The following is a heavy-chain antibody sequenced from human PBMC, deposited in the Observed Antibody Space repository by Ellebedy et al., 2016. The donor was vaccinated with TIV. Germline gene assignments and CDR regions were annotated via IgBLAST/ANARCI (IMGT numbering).Heavy chain of an antibody. CDR2: IKSKTDGGTT. CDR3: TTVVVVAATPAVDY. CDR1: GFTFSNTW. Sequence: PGGSLRLSCAASGFTFSNTWMGWVRQAPGKGLEWVGRIKSKTDGGTTDYDAPVKGRFTISRDDSKNTLYLQMNRLKTKDTAVYYCTTVVVVAATPAVDYWGQGTLVTVSS. V-gene: IGHV3-15*01. J-gene: IGHJ4*02. D-gene: IGHD2-15*01.